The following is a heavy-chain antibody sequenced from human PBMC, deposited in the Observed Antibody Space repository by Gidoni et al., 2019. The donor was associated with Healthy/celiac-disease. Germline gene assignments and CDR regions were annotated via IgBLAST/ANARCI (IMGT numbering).Heavy chain of an antibody. CDR3: ARDKARIRDYYYGMDV. J-gene: IGHJ6*02. CDR1: GGSISSYY. Sequence: QVQLQESGPGLVKPSETLSLTCTVSGGSISSYYWSWIRQPPGKGLEWIGYIYYSGSTNYNPSLKSRVTISVDTSKNQFSLKLSSVTAADTAVYYCARDKARIRDYYYGMDVWGQGTTVTVSS. CDR2: IYYSGST. D-gene: IGHD2-15*01. V-gene: IGHV4-59*01.